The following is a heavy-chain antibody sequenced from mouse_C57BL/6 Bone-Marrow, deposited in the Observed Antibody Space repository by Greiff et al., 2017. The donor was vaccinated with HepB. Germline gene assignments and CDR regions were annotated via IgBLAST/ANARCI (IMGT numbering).Heavy chain of an antibody. J-gene: IGHJ3*01. Sequence: EVMLVESGGGLVQPGGSMKLSCVASGFTFSNYWMNWVRQSPEKGLEWVAQIRLKSDNYATHYAESVKGRFTISRDDSKSSVYLQMNNLRAEDTGIYYCTGGGATVWFAYWGQGTLVTVSA. V-gene: IGHV6-3*01. D-gene: IGHD3-1*01. CDR1: GFTFSNYW. CDR3: TGGGATVWFAY. CDR2: IRLKSDNYAT.